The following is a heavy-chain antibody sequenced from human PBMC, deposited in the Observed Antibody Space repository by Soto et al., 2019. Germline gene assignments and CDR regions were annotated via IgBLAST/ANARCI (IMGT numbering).Heavy chain of an antibody. Sequence: EVKLLESGGGLVQPGGSLRLSGAASGVTFSSYAMSWVRQAPGKGLEWVSVISGSGGSTYSGDSVKGRFTISRDNSKNTLYVTRTRLTREDTAVYSCATDRDRVTTAGLDYWGQGTLVSASS. D-gene: IGHD5-12*01. CDR3: ATDRDRVTTAGLDY. J-gene: IGHJ4*02. CDR2: ISGSGGST. CDR1: GVTFSSYA. V-gene: IGHV3-23*01.